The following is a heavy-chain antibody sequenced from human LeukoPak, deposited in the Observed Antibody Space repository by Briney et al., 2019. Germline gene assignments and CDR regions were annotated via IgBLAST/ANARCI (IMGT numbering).Heavy chain of an antibody. V-gene: IGHV1-8*01. CDR3: ARSRAGGKRYYYYGMDV. Sequence: GASVKVSCTASGYTFTSYDINWVRQATGQGLEWMGWMNPNSGNTGYAQKFQGRVTMTRNTSISTAYMELSSLRSEDTAVYYCARSRAGGKRYYYYGMDVWGQGTTVTVSS. D-gene: IGHD3-16*01. J-gene: IGHJ6*02. CDR2: MNPNSGNT. CDR1: GYTFTSYD.